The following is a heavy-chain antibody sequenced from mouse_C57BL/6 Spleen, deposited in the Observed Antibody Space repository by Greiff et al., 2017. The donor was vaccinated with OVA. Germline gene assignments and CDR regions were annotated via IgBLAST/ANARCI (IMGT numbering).Heavy chain of an antibody. D-gene: IGHD1-1*01. Sequence: EVQVVESGPGLVKPSQSLSLTCSVTGYSITSGYYWNWIRQFPGNKLEWMGYISYDGSNNYNPSLKNRISITRDTSKNQFFLKLNSVTTEDTATHYCAREGTVGYFDYWGQGTTLTVSS. CDR1: GYSITSGYY. V-gene: IGHV3-6*01. CDR2: ISYDGSN. CDR3: AREGTVGYFDY. J-gene: IGHJ2*01.